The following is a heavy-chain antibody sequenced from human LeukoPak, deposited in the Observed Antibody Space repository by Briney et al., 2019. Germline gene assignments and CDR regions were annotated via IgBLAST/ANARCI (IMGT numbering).Heavy chain of an antibody. CDR3: AKGSYSSGSNYFDY. CDR2: ISWNSGSI. J-gene: IGHJ4*02. V-gene: IGHV3-9*03. Sequence: GRSLRLSCAVSGFTLDDYAMHWVRQAPGKGLEWVSGISWNSGSIGYADSVKGRFTISRVNAKNSLYLQMNSLRAEDMALYYCAKGSYSSGSNYFDYWGQGTLVTVSS. CDR1: GFTLDDYA. D-gene: IGHD6-19*01.